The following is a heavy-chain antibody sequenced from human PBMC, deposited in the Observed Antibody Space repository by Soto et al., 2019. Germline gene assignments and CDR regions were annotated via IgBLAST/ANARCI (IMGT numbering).Heavy chain of an antibody. CDR2: MNPNSGKT. D-gene: IGHD3-16*02. CDR3: ARWKRYTNDF. Sequence: QVQLVQSGAEVKKPGASVKVSCKASGYNFSSYDINWVRQATGQGLEWMGWMNPNSGKTGYAQKFHCIVTITSNTTSSSAYMELSSLGSDDSAVYYCARWKRYTNDFWGQGTLVTLSS. J-gene: IGHJ4*02. CDR1: GYNFSSYD. V-gene: IGHV1-8*01.